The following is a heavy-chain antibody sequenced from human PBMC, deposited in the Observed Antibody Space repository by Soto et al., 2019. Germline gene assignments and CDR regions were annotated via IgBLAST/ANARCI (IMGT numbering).Heavy chain of an antibody. CDR2: IWHDGRKT. V-gene: IGHV3-33*08. CDR1: GFTFSSYE. Sequence: PGGSLRLSCAASGFTFSSYEMNWVRQAPGKGLEWVSLIWHDGRKTYYADSVNGRFTISRDNYRNTMYLQMNSLREDDTAMYYCVRKAWEPVAINPPFYYDFWGRGTLVTVSS. J-gene: IGHJ4*02. CDR3: VRKAWEPVAINPPFYYDF. D-gene: IGHD3-22*01.